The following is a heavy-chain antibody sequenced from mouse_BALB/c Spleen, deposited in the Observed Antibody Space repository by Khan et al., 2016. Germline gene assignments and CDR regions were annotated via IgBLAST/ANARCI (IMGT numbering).Heavy chain of an antibody. J-gene: IGHJ3*01. CDR1: GYSITSGYY. CDR2: ISYDGSN. V-gene: IGHV3-6*02. Sequence: EVQLQESGPGLVKPSQSLSLTCSVTGYSITSGYYWNWIRQFPGNKLEWMGYISYDGSNNYNPSLKNRISITRDTSKNQFFLTLNSVTTEDTATYYCATYGNDEGFAYWGQGTLVTVSA. CDR3: ATYGNDEGFAY. D-gene: IGHD2-2*01.